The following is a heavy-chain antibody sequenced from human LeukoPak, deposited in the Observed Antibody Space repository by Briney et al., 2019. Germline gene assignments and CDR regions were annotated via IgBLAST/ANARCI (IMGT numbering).Heavy chain of an antibody. CDR3: ARGAYSSGSYYFDH. V-gene: IGHV1-69*13. J-gene: IGHJ4*02. D-gene: IGHD6-19*01. CDR1: GGTSSSYV. Sequence: ASVKVSCKASGGTSSSYVITWVRQAPGQGLEWMGGIIPMFGTADYAQKFQGRVTITADESTSTAYMQLSSLRSEDTAVYYCARGAYSSGSYYFDHWGQGTLVTVSS. CDR2: IIPMFGTA.